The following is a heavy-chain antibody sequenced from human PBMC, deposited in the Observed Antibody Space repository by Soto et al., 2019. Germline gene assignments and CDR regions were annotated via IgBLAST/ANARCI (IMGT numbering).Heavy chain of an antibody. D-gene: IGHD1-26*01. CDR1: GYPFTGYY. J-gene: IGHJ6*02. CDR3: ARQYSGSYYGMDV. Sequence: GASLKVSCKSSGYPFTGYYSHWVRQAPGQGLEWMGWINPNSGGTNYAQKFQGWVTMTRDTSISTAYMELSRLRSDDTAVYYCARQYSGSYYGMDVWGQGTTVTVSS. V-gene: IGHV1-2*04. CDR2: INPNSGGT.